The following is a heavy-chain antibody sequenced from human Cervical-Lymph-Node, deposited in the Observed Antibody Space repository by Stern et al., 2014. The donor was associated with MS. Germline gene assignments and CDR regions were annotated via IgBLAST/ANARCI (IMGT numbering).Heavy chain of an antibody. J-gene: IGHJ4*02. Sequence: MQLVESGPEVKKPGTSVKVSCKASGFTFTSSAVQWVRQARGQRLEWIGWIVVGSGNTNYAQKFQERVTITRDMSTSTAYMELSSLRSEDTAVYYCAAEVAAAGNFDYWGQGTLVTVSS. CDR3: AAEVAAAGNFDY. CDR2: IVVGSGNT. CDR1: GFTFTSSA. D-gene: IGHD6-13*01. V-gene: IGHV1-58*01.